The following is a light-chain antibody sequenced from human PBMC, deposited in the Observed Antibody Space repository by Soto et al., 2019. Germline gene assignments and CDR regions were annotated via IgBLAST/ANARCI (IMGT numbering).Light chain of an antibody. CDR2: GAS. J-gene: IGKJ2*01. V-gene: IGKV3-20*01. CDR3: QQYGGSPRT. CDR1: QNIGSSY. Sequence: EIVLTQSPGTLSLSPGERATLSCRASQNIGSSYLAWYQQKPGQAPRLLIFGASNRATGIPGRFSGSGSGTDLTLTMSGLGSEDFAVYYWQQYGGSPRTFGQGTKLEIK.